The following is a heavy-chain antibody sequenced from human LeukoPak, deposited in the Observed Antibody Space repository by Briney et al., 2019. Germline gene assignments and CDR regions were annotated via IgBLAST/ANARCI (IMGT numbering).Heavy chain of an antibody. Sequence: GGSLRLSCAASGFTFSNAWMSWVRQAPGKGLEWVAVISYDGSNKYYADSVKGRFTISRDNSKNTLYLQMNSLRAEDTAVYYCARDPSTLRMIVVVITYYFDYWGQGTLVTVSS. CDR3: ARDPSTLRMIVVVITYYFDY. CDR1: GFTFSNAW. D-gene: IGHD3-22*01. V-gene: IGHV3-30-3*01. J-gene: IGHJ4*02. CDR2: ISYDGSNK.